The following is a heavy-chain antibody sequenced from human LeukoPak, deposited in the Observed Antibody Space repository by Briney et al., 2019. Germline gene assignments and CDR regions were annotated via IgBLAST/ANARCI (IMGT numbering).Heavy chain of an antibody. CDR3: ARGRPPFNFDY. CDR1: GFTVSSNY. Sequence: GGPLRLSCVASGFTVSSNYMSWVRQAPGKGLEWVSVIYSGGNTYYADSVKGRFTISRDNSKNTLYLQMNSLRAEDTAVYYCARGRPPFNFDYWGQGTLVTVSS. J-gene: IGHJ4*02. V-gene: IGHV3-53*01. CDR2: IYSGGNT.